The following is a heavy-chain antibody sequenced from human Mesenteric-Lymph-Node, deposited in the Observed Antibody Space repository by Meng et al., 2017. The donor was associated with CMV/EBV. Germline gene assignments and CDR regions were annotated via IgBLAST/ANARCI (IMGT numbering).Heavy chain of an antibody. D-gene: IGHD2-2*03. V-gene: IGHV3-23*01. J-gene: IGHJ6*02. CDR1: GFTVSRTY. CDR2: IGGTGVYT. CDR3: AKDGYCSSTSCQEV. Sequence: GESLKISCAVSGFTVSRTYMTWVRQAPGKGLEWVSTIGGTGVYTYYADSVKGRFTVSRDNSKNALYLQMSSLRAEDTAVYYCAKDGYCSSTSCQEVWGQGTTVTVSS.